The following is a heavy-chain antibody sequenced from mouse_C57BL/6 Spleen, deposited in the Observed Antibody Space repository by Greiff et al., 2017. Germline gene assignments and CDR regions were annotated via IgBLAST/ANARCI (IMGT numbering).Heavy chain of an antibody. CDR3: ARWKSTVGDYAMDY. D-gene: IGHD1-1*01. CDR1: GYTFTSYG. Sequence: QVHVKQSGAELARPGASVKLSCKASGYTFTSYGISWVKQRTGQGLEWIGEIYPRSGNTYYNEKFKGKATLTADKSSSTAYMELRSLTSEDSAVYFCARWKSTVGDYAMDYWGQGTSVTVSS. V-gene: IGHV1-81*01. CDR2: IYPRSGNT. J-gene: IGHJ4*01.